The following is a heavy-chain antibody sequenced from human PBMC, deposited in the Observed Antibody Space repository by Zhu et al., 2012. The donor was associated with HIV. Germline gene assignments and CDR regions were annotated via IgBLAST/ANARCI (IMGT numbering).Heavy chain of an antibody. D-gene: IGHD3-10*01. CDR2: TIHGGST. CDR3: ASSTISASGTKFTY. J-gene: IGHJ4*02. CDR1: GGSFSGYY. V-gene: IGHV4-34*12. Sequence: QVQLQQWGAGLLKPSETLSLTCAVYGGSFSGYYWSWIRQPPGKGLEWIGETIHGGSTNFNPSLRSRVTMSVDKSKNQLSLKLSSVTAADTAVYYCASSTISASGTKFTYWGQGNPWSPSP.